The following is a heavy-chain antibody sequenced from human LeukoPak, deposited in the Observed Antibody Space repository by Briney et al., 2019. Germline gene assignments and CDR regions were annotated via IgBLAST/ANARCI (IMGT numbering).Heavy chain of an antibody. V-gene: IGHV1-2*02. CDR3: ARRRISAPVDY. Sequence: ASVKVSCKASGYTFTDYYMHWVRQAPGQGLEWMGWINTHSGGTSYAQKFQGRVTMTRDTSISTGFMELKSLGSDDTAVYYCARRRISAPVDYWGQGTLVTVSS. CDR1: GYTFTDYY. CDR2: INTHSGGT. D-gene: IGHD6-6*01. J-gene: IGHJ4*02.